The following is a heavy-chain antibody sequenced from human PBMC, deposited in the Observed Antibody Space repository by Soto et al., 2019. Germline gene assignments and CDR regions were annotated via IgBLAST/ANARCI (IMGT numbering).Heavy chain of an antibody. D-gene: IGHD6-19*01. CDR1: GFTFSSYS. J-gene: IGHJ4*02. V-gene: IGHV3-48*02. Sequence: EVQLVESGGGLVQPGGSLRLSCAASGFTFSSYSMNWVRQAPGKGLEWVSYISSSSRTIYYADSVTGRCTISRDNAKNSLYLQMNSLRDEDTAVYYCASLLPSGWYEIGVDYWGQGTQVTVSS. CDR3: ASLLPSGWYEIGVDY. CDR2: ISSSSRTI.